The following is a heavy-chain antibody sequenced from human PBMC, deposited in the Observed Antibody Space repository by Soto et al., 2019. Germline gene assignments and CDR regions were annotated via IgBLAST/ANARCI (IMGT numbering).Heavy chain of an antibody. CDR3: ARDGYSSRWTNYYYGMDV. D-gene: IGHD6-13*01. J-gene: IGHJ6*02. V-gene: IGHV3-30*09. Sequence: GGSLRLSCAASGFTFSSYAMHWVRQAPGKGLEWVAVISYDGSNKYYADSVKGRFAISRDNSKNTLYLQMNSLRAEDTAVYYCARDGYSSRWTNYYYGMDVWGQGNTVTVSS. CDR2: ISYDGSNK. CDR1: GFTFSSYA.